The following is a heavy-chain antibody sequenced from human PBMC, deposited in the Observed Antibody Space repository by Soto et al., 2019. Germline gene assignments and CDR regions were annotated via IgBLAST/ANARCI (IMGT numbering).Heavy chain of an antibody. CDR2: ICGDGGNT. V-gene: IGHV3-33*06. J-gene: IGHJ5*02. CDR3: AKDYDFWSGYYPHNPWFNP. D-gene: IGHD3-3*01. CDR1: GFTFRSYV. Sequence: GGSQRLSCAASGFTFRSYVMHWVRQAPGKGLEWVAVICGDGGNTYYADSVKGRFTISRDNSKNTLYLQMNSLRAEDTAVYYCAKDYDFWSGYYPHNPWFNPWGQGTLVTVSS.